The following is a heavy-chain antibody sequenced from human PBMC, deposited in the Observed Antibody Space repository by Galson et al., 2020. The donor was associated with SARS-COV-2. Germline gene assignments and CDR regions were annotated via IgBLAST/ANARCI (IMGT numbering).Heavy chain of an antibody. D-gene: IGHD3-22*01. CDR1: GFTFSSYS. V-gene: IGHV3-21*01. CDR3: AREFYDSSGYGN. J-gene: IGHJ4*02. CDR2: ISSSSSYI. Sequence: GESLKISCAASGFTFSSYSMNWVRQAPGKGLEWVSSISSSSSYIYYADSVKGRFTISRDNAKNSLYLQMNSLRAEDTAVYYCAREFYDSSGYGNWGQGTLVTVSS.